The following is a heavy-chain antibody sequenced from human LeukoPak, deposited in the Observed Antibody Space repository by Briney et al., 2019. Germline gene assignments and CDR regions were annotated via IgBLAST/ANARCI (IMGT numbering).Heavy chain of an antibody. CDR1: GFTFSSYA. CDR3: ATIWAYSGYDFSDY. D-gene: IGHD5-12*01. J-gene: IGHJ4*02. Sequence: GGSLRLSCAASGFTFSSYAMSWVRQAPGKGLEWVSAISGSGGSTYYADSVKGRFTISRDNSKNTLYLQMNSLRAEDTAVYYWATIWAYSGYDFSDYWGQGTLVTVSS. CDR2: ISGSGGST. V-gene: IGHV3-23*01.